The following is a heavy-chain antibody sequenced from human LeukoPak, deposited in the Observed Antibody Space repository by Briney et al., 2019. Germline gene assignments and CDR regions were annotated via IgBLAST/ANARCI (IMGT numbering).Heavy chain of an antibody. D-gene: IGHD3-3*01. Sequence: SETLSLTCTVSGGSISSYYWSWIRQPPGKGLEWIGEINHSGSTNYNPSLKSRVTISVDTSKNQFSLKLSSVAAADTAVYYCARHSTFFGVVIIKGRVRGPFDYWGQGTLVTVSS. CDR2: INHSGST. V-gene: IGHV4-34*01. CDR1: GGSISSYY. J-gene: IGHJ4*02. CDR3: ARHSTFFGVVIIKGRVRGPFDY.